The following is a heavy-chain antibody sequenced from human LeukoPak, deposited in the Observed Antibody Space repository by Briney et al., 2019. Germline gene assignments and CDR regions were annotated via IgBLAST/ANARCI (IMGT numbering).Heavy chain of an antibody. V-gene: IGHV4-34*01. Sequence: NPSETLSLTCAVYGGSFSGYYWSWIRQPPGKGLEGIGEINHSGSTNYNPSLKSRVTISVDTSKNQFSLKLSSVTAADTAVYYCARGRAVASIVSRYYYYYGMDVWGKGTTVTVSS. CDR1: GGSFSGYY. J-gene: IGHJ6*04. CDR3: ARGRAVASIVSRYYYYYGMDV. D-gene: IGHD3-9*01. CDR2: INHSGST.